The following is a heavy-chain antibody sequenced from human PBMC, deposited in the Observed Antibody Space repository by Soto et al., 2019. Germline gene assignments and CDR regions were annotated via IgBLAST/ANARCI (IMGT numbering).Heavy chain of an antibody. D-gene: IGHD6-19*01. CDR1: GFTFSSYG. CDR2: ILYDGSKK. V-gene: IGHV3-30*18. Sequence: PGGSLRLSCAASGFTFSSYGMHWVRQAPGKGLEWVAVILYDGSKKYYADSVKGRFTISRDNSKNTLYLQMSSLIAEDTALYYCVKDGSSGWPYFNDMDVWGQGTPVTVSS. CDR3: VKDGSSGWPYFNDMDV. J-gene: IGHJ6*02.